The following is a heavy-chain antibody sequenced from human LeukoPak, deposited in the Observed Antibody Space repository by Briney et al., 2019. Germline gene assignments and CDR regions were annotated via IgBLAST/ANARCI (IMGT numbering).Heavy chain of an antibody. CDR2: IRYDGSNK. CDR3: ASGGSYYGGGFDY. CDR1: GFTFSGYG. D-gene: IGHD1-26*01. Sequence: GGSLRLSCAASGFTFSGYGMHWVRQAPGKGLEWVAFIRYDGSNKYYADSVKGRFTISRDNSKNTLYLQMNSLRAEDTAVYYCASGGSYYGGGFDYWGQGTLVTVSS. J-gene: IGHJ4*02. V-gene: IGHV3-30*02.